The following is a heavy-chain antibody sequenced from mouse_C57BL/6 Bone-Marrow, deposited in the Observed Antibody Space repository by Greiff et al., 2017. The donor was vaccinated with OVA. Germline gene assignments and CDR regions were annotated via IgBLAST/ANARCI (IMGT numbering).Heavy chain of an antibody. CDR1: GFTFTDYY. CDR2: IRNKANGYTT. V-gene: IGHV7-3*01. Sequence: DVKLVESGGGLVQPGGSLSLSCAASGFTFTDYYMSWVRQPPGKALEWLGFIRNKANGYTTEYSASVKGRFTISRDNSQSILYLQMNALRAEDSATYYCARGETGTAWFAYWGQGTLVTVSA. CDR3: ARGETGTAWFAY. D-gene: IGHD4-1*01. J-gene: IGHJ3*01.